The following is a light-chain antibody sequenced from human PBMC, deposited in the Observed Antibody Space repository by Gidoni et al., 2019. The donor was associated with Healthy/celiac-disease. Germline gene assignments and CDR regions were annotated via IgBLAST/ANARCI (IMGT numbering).Light chain of an antibody. V-gene: IGKV3-15*01. Sequence: EIVMTQSPATLSVSPGERATLSCRASQSVSSNLAWYQQKPGQAPRLLIYGASTRDTGIPARISGSGSGTEFTITISSLQSEDFAVYYCQQYNNWPPGIFTFGPGTKVDIK. CDR3: QQYNNWPPGIFT. J-gene: IGKJ3*01. CDR2: GAS. CDR1: QSVSSN.